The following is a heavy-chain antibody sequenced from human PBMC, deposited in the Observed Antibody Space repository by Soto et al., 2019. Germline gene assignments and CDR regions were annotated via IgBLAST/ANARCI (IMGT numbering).Heavy chain of an antibody. CDR2: ISYDGSNK. D-gene: IGHD5-12*01. Sequence: QVQLVESGGGVVQPGRSLRLSCAASGFTFSSYAMHWVRQAPGKGLEWVAVISYDGSNKYYADSVKGRFTISRDNSKNTLYLQMNSLRAEDTAVYYCASGRWLQLGGFDYWGQGTLVTVSS. J-gene: IGHJ4*02. CDR1: GFTFSSYA. CDR3: ASGRWLQLGGFDY. V-gene: IGHV3-30-3*01.